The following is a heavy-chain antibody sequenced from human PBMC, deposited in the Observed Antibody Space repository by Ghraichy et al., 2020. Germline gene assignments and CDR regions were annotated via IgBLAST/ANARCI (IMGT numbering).Heavy chain of an antibody. CDR3: ARGPGSRHYFDS. Sequence: GSLRLSCTVSSTSISRYFWNWIRQPPGKGLEWIGYIYYSGSTNYNPSLKSRVTISLDTSKNLFTLNLTSVTAADTAVYYCARGPGSRHYFDSWGQGTLVTVSS. CDR2: IYYSGST. J-gene: IGHJ4*02. CDR1: STSISRYF. V-gene: IGHV4-59*01. D-gene: IGHD3-10*01.